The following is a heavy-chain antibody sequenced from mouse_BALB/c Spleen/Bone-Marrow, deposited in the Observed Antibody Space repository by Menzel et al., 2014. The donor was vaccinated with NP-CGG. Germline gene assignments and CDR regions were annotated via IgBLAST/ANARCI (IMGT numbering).Heavy chain of an antibody. D-gene: IGHD2-14*01. CDR2: INPSTGYT. V-gene: IGHV1-7*01. CDR1: GYTFTSYW. Sequence: QVQLKDSGAELAKPGASVKMSCKASGYTFTSYWMHWVKQRPGQGLEWIGYINPSTGYTEYNQKFKDKATLTADKSSSTAYMQLSSLTSEDSAVYYCARDYRYDGFAYWGQGTLVTVSA. J-gene: IGHJ3*01. CDR3: ARDYRYDGFAY.